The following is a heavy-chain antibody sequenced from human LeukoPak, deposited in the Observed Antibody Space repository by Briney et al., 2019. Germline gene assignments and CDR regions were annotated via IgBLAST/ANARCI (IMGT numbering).Heavy chain of an antibody. CDR3: ARTASIAAAVNNWFDP. J-gene: IGHJ5*02. CDR2: ISSSSSYI. V-gene: IGHV3-21*01. D-gene: IGHD6-13*01. CDR1: RFGFSSYS. Sequence: GESLRLSCAASRFGFSSYSMNWVRQAPGKGLEWVSSISSSSSYIYYADSVKGRFTISRDNAKNSLYLQMNSLRAEDTAVYYCARTASIAAAVNNWFDPWGQGTLVTVSS.